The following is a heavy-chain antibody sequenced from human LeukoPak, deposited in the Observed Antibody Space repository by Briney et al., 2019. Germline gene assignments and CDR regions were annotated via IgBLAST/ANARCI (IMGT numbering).Heavy chain of an antibody. J-gene: IGHJ3*02. V-gene: IGHV3-48*03. CDR2: ISGSGYLI. Sequence: PGGSLRLSCAASGFTFSSYEMNWVRQAPGKGLEWVSYISGSGYLINYADSVKGRFTISRDNAKNSVYLQMDSLRAEDTAVYYCVGPLKYGTLFGDAFDIWGQGTMVTVSS. D-gene: IGHD3-10*02. CDR1: GFTFSSYE. CDR3: VGPLKYGTLFGDAFDI.